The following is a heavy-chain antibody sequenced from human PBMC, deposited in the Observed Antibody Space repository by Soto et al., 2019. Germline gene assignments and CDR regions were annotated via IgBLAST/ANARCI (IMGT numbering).Heavy chain of an antibody. J-gene: IGHJ4*02. CDR3: ARDPGFWSGYSCFDY. V-gene: IGHV1-18*01. Sequence: ASVKVSCKASGYTFTSYGISWVRQAPGQGLEWMGWISAYNGNTNYAQKLQGRVTMTTDTSTSTAYMELRSLRSDDTAVYYCARDPGFWSGYSCFDYWGKGTLLTVSS. D-gene: IGHD3-3*01. CDR2: ISAYNGNT. CDR1: GYTFTSYG.